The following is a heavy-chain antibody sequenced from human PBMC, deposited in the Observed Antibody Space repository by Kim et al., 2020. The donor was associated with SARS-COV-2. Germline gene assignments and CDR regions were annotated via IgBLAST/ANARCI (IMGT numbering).Heavy chain of an antibody. J-gene: IGHJ3*02. V-gene: IGHV1-18*01. Sequence: ASVKVSCKASGYTFTSYGISWVRQAPGQGLEWMGWISAYNGNTNYAQKLQGRVTMTTDTSTSTAYMELRSLRSDDTAVYYCARDYYYDSSGDDAFDIWGQGTMVTVSS. CDR1: GYTFTSYG. CDR3: ARDYYYDSSGDDAFDI. D-gene: IGHD3-22*01. CDR2: ISAYNGNT.